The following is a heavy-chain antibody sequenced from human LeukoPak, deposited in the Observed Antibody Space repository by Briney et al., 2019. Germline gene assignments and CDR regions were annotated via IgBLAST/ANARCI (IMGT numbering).Heavy chain of an antibody. CDR2: IYRSGST. D-gene: IGHD2-21*01. CDR1: GYSINSGYY. Sequence: SETLSLTCTVSGYSINSGYYWVWIRQPPGKGLEWIGSIYRSGSTDYNPSLKSRVTISVDTSKNQFSLKVSSVTAADTAVYYCARGDCSGSICYSPMDVWGTGTTVTVSS. J-gene: IGHJ6*03. CDR3: ARGDCSGSICYSPMDV. V-gene: IGHV4-38-2*02.